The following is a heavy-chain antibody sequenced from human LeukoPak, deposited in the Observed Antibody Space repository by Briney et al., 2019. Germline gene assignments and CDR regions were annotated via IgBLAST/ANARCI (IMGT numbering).Heavy chain of an antibody. CDR2: ISGSGGST. J-gene: IGHJ3*02. CDR3: ATYSHAFDI. Sequence: GGSLRLSCAASGFSFSSYAMSWVRQAPGKGLEWVSTISGSGGSTFYADSVKGRFTVSRDNSKNTLYLQMHSLRAEDTAVYYCATYSHAFDIWGQGTMVTVSS. V-gene: IGHV3-23*01. D-gene: IGHD2-15*01. CDR1: GFSFSSYA.